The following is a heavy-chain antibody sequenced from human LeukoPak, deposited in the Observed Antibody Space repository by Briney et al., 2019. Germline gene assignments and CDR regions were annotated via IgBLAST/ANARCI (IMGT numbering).Heavy chain of an antibody. V-gene: IGHV4-59*01. CDR1: GGSISSYY. J-gene: IGHJ2*01. CDR2: IYYSGST. Sequence: SETLSLTCTVSGGSISSYYWSWIRQPPGKGLEWIGYIYYSGSTNYNPSLKSRVTISVDTSKNQFSLKLSSVTAADTAVYYCARDPLEYGDYEDWYFDLWAVAPWSLSPQ. D-gene: IGHD4-17*01. CDR3: ARDPLEYGDYEDWYFDL.